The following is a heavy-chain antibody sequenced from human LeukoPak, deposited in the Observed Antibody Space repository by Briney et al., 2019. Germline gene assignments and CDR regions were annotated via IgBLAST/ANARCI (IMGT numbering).Heavy chain of an antibody. D-gene: IGHD2-2*01. J-gene: IGHJ4*02. Sequence: PGGSLRFYCAASGFTFSSYSMNWVRQAPGKGLEWVSYISSSSSTIYYADSVKGRFTISRDNAKNSLYLQMNSLRAEDTAVYYCARDVSVVVVVPAAMFDYWGQGTLVTVSS. CDR3: ARDVSVVVVVPAAMFDY. CDR2: ISSSSSTI. V-gene: IGHV3-48*01. CDR1: GFTFSSYS.